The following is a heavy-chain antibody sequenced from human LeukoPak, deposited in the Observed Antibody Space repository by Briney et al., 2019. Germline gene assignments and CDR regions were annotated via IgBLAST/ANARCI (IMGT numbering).Heavy chain of an antibody. V-gene: IGHV3-30*04. Sequence: PGGSLRLSCAASGFTFDVYAMHWVRQAPGKGLEWVAVMSYDGSNKYYADSVQGRFTISRDNSQNTVHLQMSSLGPGDTAVYYCAGDQVQHCSAGSCYVIDKWGPGTLVAVSS. J-gene: IGHJ4*02. CDR1: GFTFDVYA. D-gene: IGHD2-15*01. CDR3: AGDQVQHCSAGSCYVIDK. CDR2: MSYDGSNK.